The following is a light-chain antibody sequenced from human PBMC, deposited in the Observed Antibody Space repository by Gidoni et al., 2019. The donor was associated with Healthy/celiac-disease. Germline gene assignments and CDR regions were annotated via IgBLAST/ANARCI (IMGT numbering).Light chain of an antibody. Sequence: QSVLPPPPSVSAAPRQRVTISCSGSSSNIGNNAVNWYQQLPGKAPKLLIYYDDLLPSGVSDRFSGSKSGTSASLAISGLQSEDEADYYCAAWDDSLNAVVFGGGTKLTVL. J-gene: IGLJ2*01. CDR3: AAWDDSLNAVV. CDR2: YDD. CDR1: SSNIGNNA. V-gene: IGLV1-36*01.